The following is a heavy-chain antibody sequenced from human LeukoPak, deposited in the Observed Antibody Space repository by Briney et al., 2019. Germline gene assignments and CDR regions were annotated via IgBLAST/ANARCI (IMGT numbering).Heavy chain of an antibody. CDR1: GYTFTSYA. D-gene: IGHD3-10*01. CDR3: ARDRTKLLWFGEPTLDY. V-gene: IGHV7-4-1*02. CDR2: INTNTGNP. Sequence: VASVKGSCKASGYTFTSYAMNWVRQAPGQGLEWMGWINTNTGNPTYAQGFTGRFVFSLDTSVSTAYLQISSLKAEDTAVYYCARDRTKLLWFGEPTLDYWGQGTLVTVSS. J-gene: IGHJ4*02.